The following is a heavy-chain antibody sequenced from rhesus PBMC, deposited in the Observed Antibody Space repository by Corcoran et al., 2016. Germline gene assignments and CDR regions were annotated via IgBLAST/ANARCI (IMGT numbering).Heavy chain of an antibody. J-gene: IGHJ5-1*01. CDR2: LASDKRNK. Sequence: EVQLVESGGGLVQPGGSLRLSCAVSGLASSIYGRHWVREAPGKGLEGHAVLASDKRNKYSADSVKDRFTICRGNSNNILYLQINNLELEDTTVYYSTRFDVWGPGVVVTVSS. V-gene: IGHV3-54*02. CDR1: GLASSIYG. CDR3: TRFDV.